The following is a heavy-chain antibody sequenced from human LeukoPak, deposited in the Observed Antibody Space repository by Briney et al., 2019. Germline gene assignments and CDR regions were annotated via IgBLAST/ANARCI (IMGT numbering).Heavy chain of an antibody. J-gene: IGHJ4*02. V-gene: IGHV1-69*13. D-gene: IGHD2-2*01. Sequence: GASEKVSCKASGGTFSSYAISWVRQAPGQGLEWMGGIIPIFGTANYAQKFQGRVTITADESTSTAYMELSSLRSEDTAVYYCARIYCSSTSCPPFDYWGQGTLVTVSS. CDR3: ARIYCSSTSCPPFDY. CDR2: IIPIFGTA. CDR1: GGTFSSYA.